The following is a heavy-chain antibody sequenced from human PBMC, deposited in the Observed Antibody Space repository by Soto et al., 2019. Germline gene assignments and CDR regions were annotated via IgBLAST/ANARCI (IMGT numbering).Heavy chain of an antibody. Sequence: QVQLQESGPGLVKPSQTLSLTCTVSGGSISSGGYYWSWIRQHPGKGLEWIGYIYYSGSTYYTPSLKSRVTISVDTSKNQFSLKLSSVTVADTAVYYCARTMTTFSPYYSDYWGQGSLVTVSS. CDR1: GGSISSGGYY. J-gene: IGHJ4*02. D-gene: IGHD4-17*01. V-gene: IGHV4-31*03. CDR3: ARTMTTFSPYYSDY. CDR2: IYYSGST.